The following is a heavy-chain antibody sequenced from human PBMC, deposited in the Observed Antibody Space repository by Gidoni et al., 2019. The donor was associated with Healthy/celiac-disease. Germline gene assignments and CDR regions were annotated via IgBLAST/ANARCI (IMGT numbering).Heavy chain of an antibody. CDR2: IIPILGTA. D-gene: IGHD5-12*01. V-gene: IGHV1-69*01. Sequence: QVQLVQSGAEVKKPGSSVKVACKASGGTFSSYAISWVRQAPGPGLEWMGGIIPILGTANYAQKFQGRVMITADESTSTAYMELSSLRSEDTAVYYCARDRGEGIVATTDNWFDPWGQGTLVTVSS. CDR3: ARDRGEGIVATTDNWFDP. J-gene: IGHJ5*02. CDR1: GGTFSSYA.